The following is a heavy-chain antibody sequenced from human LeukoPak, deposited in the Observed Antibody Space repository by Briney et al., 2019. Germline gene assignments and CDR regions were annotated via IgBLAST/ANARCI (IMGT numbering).Heavy chain of an antibody. CDR1: GFPVSSNF. V-gene: IGHV3-53*01. CDR2: IHNDYRT. D-gene: IGHD3-10*01. J-gene: IGHJ4*02. Sequence: GSLRLSCAASGFPVSSNFMHWVRPAPGKGLEWVAGIHNDYRTFYADSVKGRFTLLRDDSANTVYLQMNSLRAEDTAIFYCANHFGGGQGALVTVSS. CDR3: ANHFG.